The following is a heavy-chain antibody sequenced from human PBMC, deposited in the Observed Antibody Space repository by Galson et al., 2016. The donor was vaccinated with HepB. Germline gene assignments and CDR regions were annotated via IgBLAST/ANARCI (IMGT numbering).Heavy chain of an antibody. D-gene: IGHD5-24*01. CDR1: GFTFSSYA. CDR2: ITGSGGST. V-gene: IGHV3-23*01. CDR3: AKNPELNYYYYYMDV. J-gene: IGHJ6*03. Sequence: SLRLSCAASGFTFSSYAMSWVRQAPGKGLEWVSAITGSGGSTYYVESVKGRFTISRDSSKNTVYLEMNSLRAEDTAVYYCAKNPELNYYYYYMDVWGKGAMVTVSS.